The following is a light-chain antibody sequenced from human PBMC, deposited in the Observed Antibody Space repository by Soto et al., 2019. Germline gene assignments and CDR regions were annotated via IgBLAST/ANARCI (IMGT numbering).Light chain of an antibody. J-gene: IGKJ2*01. Sequence: EIVLTQSPGTLSLSPGERATLACGASQIVSDNFLAWYQQKPGQAPKLLIYWASTRQSGVPDRFSGGGSATDFTLTISRLQAEDVAIYYCHQYYSIPYTFGQGTRLEI. CDR1: QIVSDNF. V-gene: IGKV3-20*01. CDR2: WAS. CDR3: HQYYSIPYT.